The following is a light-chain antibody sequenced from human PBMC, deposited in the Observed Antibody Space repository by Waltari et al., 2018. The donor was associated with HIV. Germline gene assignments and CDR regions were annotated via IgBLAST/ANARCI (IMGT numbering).Light chain of an antibody. V-gene: IGLV2-8*01. J-gene: IGLJ2*01. CDR1: SRDVGGYNY. CDR2: EVS. Sequence: QSALTQPPSASGSPGQSVTISCTVTSRDVGGYNYVSWYQQHPGKAPKLLIAEVSKRPSGVPDRFSGSKSGNTASLTVSGLQAEDEADYYCSSYAGSINVLFGGGTKLAVL. CDR3: SSYAGSINVL.